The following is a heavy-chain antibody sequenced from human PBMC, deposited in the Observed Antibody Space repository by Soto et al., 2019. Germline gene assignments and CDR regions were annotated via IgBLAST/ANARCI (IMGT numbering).Heavy chain of an antibody. CDR3: ASLTTLATYLDL. J-gene: IGHJ2*01. D-gene: IGHD6-13*01. CDR1: GFTFTNYW. CDR2: INIDGSAT. V-gene: IGHV3-74*01. Sequence: EVQLVESGGGLVQPGGSLRLSCSTSGFTFTNYWMHWVRQTPGKGLVWVSHINIDGSATNYADSVKGRFTISRDNAKDTVYLQMNSLRAEDTVVYYCASLTTLATYLDLWGRGALVTVSS.